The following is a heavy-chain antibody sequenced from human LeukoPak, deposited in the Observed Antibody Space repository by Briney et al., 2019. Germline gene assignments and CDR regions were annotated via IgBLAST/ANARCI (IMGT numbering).Heavy chain of an antibody. CDR1: GFTLSSYS. CDR3: ARGPETGTFYYYYYYYMDV. CDR2: ISSSSNYI. J-gene: IGHJ6*03. D-gene: IGHD1-1*01. V-gene: IGHV3-21*01. Sequence: KPGGSLRLSCAASGFTLSSYSMNCVRQAPGKGLEWVSSISSSSNYIYYADSVKGRFTISRDNAKNSLYLQMNSLRAEDTAVYYCARGPETGTFYYYYYYYMDVWGKGTTVTVSS.